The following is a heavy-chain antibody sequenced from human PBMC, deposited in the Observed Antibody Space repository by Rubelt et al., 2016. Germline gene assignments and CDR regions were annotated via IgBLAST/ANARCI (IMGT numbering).Heavy chain of an antibody. Sequence: QLQLQESGPGLVKPSETLSLTCTVSGGSISSSSYYWGWIRQPPGKGLEWIGSIYYTGSTFYDPSLQSRGTISVDTSKNQIDQKWTSVSVAGTAVYYGVRHCDNGGQMAFDVWGQGTLVIVSA. CDR2: IYYTGST. J-gene: IGHJ3*01. D-gene: IGHD4-23*01. V-gene: IGHV4-39*01. CDR1: GGSISSSSYY. CDR3: VRHCDNGGQMAFDV.